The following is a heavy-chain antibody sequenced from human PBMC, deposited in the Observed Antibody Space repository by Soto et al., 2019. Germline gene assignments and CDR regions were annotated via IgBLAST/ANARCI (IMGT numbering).Heavy chain of an antibody. CDR2: IIPIFGTA. CDR3: GRDGSGYRSRASPMDV. CDR1: GDTFSSYA. V-gene: IGHV1-69*01. Sequence: QVQLVQSGAEVKKPGSSVKVSCKASGDTFSSYAISWVRQAPGQGLEWMGGIIPIFGTANYAQKFQGRVTIAADESTSTAYTELSRMRSADTAVYYCGRDGSGYRSRASPMDVWGQGTTVTVSS. J-gene: IGHJ6*02. D-gene: IGHD3-22*01.